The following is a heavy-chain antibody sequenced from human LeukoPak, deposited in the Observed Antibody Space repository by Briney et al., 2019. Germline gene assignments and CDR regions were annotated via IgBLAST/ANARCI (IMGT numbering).Heavy chain of an antibody. J-gene: IGHJ3*02. CDR1: GYTFTSYY. V-gene: IGHV1-46*01. CDR3: ARFPVHYYDSSGYAFDI. CDR2: INPSGGST. Sequence: GASVKVSCKACGYTFTSYYMHWVRQAPGQGLEWMGIINPSGGSTSYAQKFQGRVTMTRDTSTSTVYMELSSLRSEDTAVYYCARFPVHYYDSSGYAFDIWGQGTMVTVSS. D-gene: IGHD3-22*01.